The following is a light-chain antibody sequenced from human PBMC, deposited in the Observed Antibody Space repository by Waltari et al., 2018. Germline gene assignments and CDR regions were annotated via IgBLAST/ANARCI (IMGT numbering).Light chain of an antibody. V-gene: IGKV3-11*01. Sequence: ETVMIQSPVTLSVSPGATVTLSCRASQSVSNNVAWYQQTPGQAPRLLIYDASTRATGIPARFSGSGFGTDFTLTISSLEPEDFAVYFCQQGSMWPLTFGGGTMVEIK. CDR2: DAS. CDR1: QSVSNN. CDR3: QQGSMWPLT. J-gene: IGKJ4*01.